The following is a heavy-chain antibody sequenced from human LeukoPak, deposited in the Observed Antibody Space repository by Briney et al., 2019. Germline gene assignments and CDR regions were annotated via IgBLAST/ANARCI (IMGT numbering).Heavy chain of an antibody. J-gene: IGHJ6*03. CDR1: GGSISSYY. CDR3: ASTGAYYDFWSGDYYYYYMDV. Sequence: SETLSLTCTVSGGSISSYYWSWIRQPPGKGLEWXGXISYCVSTNYNPSLKSRVTISVDTSKNQFSLKLSSVAAADTAVYYCASTGAYYDFWSGDYYYYYMDVGGKGTTVTVS. CDR2: ISYCVST. D-gene: IGHD3-3*01. V-gene: IGHV4-59*01.